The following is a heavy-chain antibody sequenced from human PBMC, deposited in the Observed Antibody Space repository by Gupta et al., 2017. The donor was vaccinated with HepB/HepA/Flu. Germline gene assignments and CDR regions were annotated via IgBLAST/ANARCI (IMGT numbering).Heavy chain of an antibody. V-gene: IGHV2-5*02. D-gene: IGHD6-13*01. CDR3: AHRLRSTAAGLLYFDY. CDR1: RFSLSTSGVG. J-gene: IGHJ4*02. CDR2: IYWDDDK. Sequence: QITLKESGPTLVKPTQTLTLTCTFSRFSLSTSGVGVGWIRQPPGKALEWLALIYWDDDKRYSPSLKSRLTITKDTSKNQVVLTMTNMDPVDTATYYCAHRLRSTAAGLLYFDYWGQGTLVTVSS.